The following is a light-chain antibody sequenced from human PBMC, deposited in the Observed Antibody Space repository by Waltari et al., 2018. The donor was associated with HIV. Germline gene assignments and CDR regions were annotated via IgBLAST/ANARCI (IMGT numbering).Light chain of an antibody. CDR1: QDIKKF. Sequence: DIQMTQSTSSLSASVGDRVTITCQASQDIKKFLNWFQQKPGRAPNLLIYDASSLDAGVPSRFAGSGSGTDFTLTITSLQPEDIATYYCLQYDNLPYTFGQGTRLEI. V-gene: IGKV1-33*01. J-gene: IGKJ2*01. CDR3: LQYDNLPYT. CDR2: DAS.